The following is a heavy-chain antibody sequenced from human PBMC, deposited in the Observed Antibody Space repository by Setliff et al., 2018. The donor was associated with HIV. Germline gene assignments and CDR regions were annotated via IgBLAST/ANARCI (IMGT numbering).Heavy chain of an antibody. D-gene: IGHD6-19*01. CDR2: IYYSGSS. J-gene: IGHJ5*02. CDR3: ARGIAVAGPYDFSNWFDP. Sequence: SETLSLTCAVYGGSFSGFYWTWIRQPPGKGLEWIGYIYYSGSSKNTPSLKSRVTISVDTPKNEFSLKLSSMTAADTAVYYCARGIAVAGPYDFSNWFDPWGQGTQVTVSS. V-gene: IGHV4-59*01. CDR1: GGSFSGFY.